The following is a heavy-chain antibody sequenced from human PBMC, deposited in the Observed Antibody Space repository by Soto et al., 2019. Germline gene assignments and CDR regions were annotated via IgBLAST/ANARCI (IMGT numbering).Heavy chain of an antibody. Sequence: QVQLVQSGAEVKKPGSSVKVSCKASGGTFSSYAISWVRQAPGQGLEWMGGIIPIFGTANYAQKVQGRVTITADESTSTAYMELSSLRSEDTAVYYCARPLGYCSSTSCQYDYWGQGTLVTVSS. V-gene: IGHV1-69*01. D-gene: IGHD2-2*01. J-gene: IGHJ4*02. CDR3: ARPLGYCSSTSCQYDY. CDR1: GGTFSSYA. CDR2: IIPIFGTA.